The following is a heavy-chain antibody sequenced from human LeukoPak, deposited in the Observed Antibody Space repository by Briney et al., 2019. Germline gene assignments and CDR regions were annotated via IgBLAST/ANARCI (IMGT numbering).Heavy chain of an antibody. CDR3: ARGNYGDYYYYYYMDV. Sequence: SVKVSCKASGGTFSSYAISWVRQAPGQGLEWMGGIIPIFGTANYAQKFQGRVTITADESTSTAYMELSSLRSEDTAVYYCARGNYGDYYYYYYMDVWGKGTTVTISS. V-gene: IGHV1-69*13. CDR2: IIPIFGTA. D-gene: IGHD4-17*01. J-gene: IGHJ6*03. CDR1: GGTFSSYA.